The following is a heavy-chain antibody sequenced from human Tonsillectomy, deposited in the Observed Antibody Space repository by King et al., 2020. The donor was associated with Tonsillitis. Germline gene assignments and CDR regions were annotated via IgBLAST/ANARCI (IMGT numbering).Heavy chain of an antibody. V-gene: IGHV4-59*01. CDR1: GGSISGYY. Sequence: QLQESGPGLVKPSETLSLTCTVSGGSISGYYWSWIRQPPGKGLEWIGYIYYSGSTNYNPSLKSRVTISVDTSKNQFSLKLSSVTAADTAVYYCARGSVRHSYYYGMDVWGQGTTVTVSS. J-gene: IGHJ6*02. CDR2: IYYSGST. CDR3: ARGSVRHSYYYGMDV. D-gene: IGHD3-10*02.